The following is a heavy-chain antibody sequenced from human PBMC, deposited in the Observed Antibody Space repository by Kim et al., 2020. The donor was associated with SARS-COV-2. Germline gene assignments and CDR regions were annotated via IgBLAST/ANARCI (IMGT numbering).Heavy chain of an antibody. J-gene: IGHJ4*02. D-gene: IGHD3-10*01. Sequence: GGSLRLSCAASGFTFSSYGMHWVRQAPGKGLEWVAVIWYDGSNKYYADSVKGRFTISRDNSKNTLYLQMNSLRAEDTAVYYCAKDLRSSITGRITMVRRTIRPIDYWGEGALVTVSS. CDR2: IWYDGSNK. CDR3: AKDLRSSITGRITMVRRTIRPIDY. CDR1: GFTFSSYG. V-gene: IGHV3-33*06.